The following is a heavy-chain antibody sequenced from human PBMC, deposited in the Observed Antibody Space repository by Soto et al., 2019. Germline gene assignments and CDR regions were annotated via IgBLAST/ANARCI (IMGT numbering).Heavy chain of an antibody. Sequence: SETLSLTCAVYGGSFSGYYWSWIRQPPGKGLEWIGEINHSGSTNYNPSLKSRVTISVDTSKNQFSLKLSSVTADDTAVYYCAREDGGGPFDFWGQGTLVTVSS. CDR3: AREDGGGPFDF. D-gene: IGHD2-15*01. J-gene: IGHJ4*02. V-gene: IGHV4-34*01. CDR1: GGSFSGYY. CDR2: INHSGST.